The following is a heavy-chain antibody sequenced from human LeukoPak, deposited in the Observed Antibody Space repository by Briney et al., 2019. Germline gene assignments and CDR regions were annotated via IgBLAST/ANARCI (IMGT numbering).Heavy chain of an antibody. J-gene: IGHJ3*02. CDR3: ASDGPLAEAGGGDAFDI. D-gene: IGHD6-13*01. CDR2: IKQDGSEK. V-gene: IGHV3-7*01. Sequence: GGPLRLSCAASGFTFSSYWMSWVRQAPGKGLEWVANIKQDGSEKYYVDSVKGRFTISRDNAKNSLYLQMNSLRAEDTAVYYCASDGPLAEAGGGDAFDIWGRGTMVTVSS. CDR1: GFTFSSYW.